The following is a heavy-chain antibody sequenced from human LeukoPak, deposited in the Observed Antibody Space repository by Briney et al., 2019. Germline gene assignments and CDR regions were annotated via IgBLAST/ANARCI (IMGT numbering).Heavy chain of an antibody. CDR1: GGSVSSGSYY. V-gene: IGHV4-61*01. CDR2: IYYSGST. J-gene: IGHJ4*02. D-gene: IGHD5-18*01. Sequence: SETLSLTCTVSGGSVSSGSYYWSWIRQPPGKGLEWIGYIYYSGSTNYNPSLKSRVTISVDTSKNRFSLKLSSVTPADTAVYYCARERVRGYSYGAPFDCWGQGTLVTVSS. CDR3: ARERVRGYSYGAPFDC.